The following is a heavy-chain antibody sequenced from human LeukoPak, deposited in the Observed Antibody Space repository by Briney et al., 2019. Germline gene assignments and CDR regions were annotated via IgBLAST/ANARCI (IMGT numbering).Heavy chain of an antibody. V-gene: IGHV3-21*01. CDR2: ISSSSSYI. J-gene: IGHJ3*02. CDR3: ARDGRVPAAGDAFDI. CDR1: GFTFSSYG. Sequence: PGGSLRLSCAASGFTFSSYGMNWVRQAPGMGLEWVSSISSSSSYIYYADSVKGRFTISRDNAKNSLYLQMNSLRAEDTAVYYCARDGRVPAAGDAFDIWGQGTMVTVSS. D-gene: IGHD2-2*01.